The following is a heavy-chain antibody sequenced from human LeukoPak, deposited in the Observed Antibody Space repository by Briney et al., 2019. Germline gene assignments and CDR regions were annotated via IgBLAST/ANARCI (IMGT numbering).Heavy chain of an antibody. V-gene: IGHV3-49*03. CDR1: GFTFGAYA. CDR3: TSISSGWHYDY. J-gene: IGHJ4*02. CDR2: IRSIPYGGTT. D-gene: IGHD6-19*01. Sequence: GGSLRLSCTASGFTFGAYAMSWSRQAPGKGLEWVGFIRSIPYGGTTEYAASVKGRFTISRDDSKSIAYPQMNSLKTEDTAVYYCTSISSGWHYDYWGQGTLVTVSS.